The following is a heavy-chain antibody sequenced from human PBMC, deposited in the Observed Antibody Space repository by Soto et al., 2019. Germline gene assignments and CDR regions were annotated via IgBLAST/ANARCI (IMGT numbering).Heavy chain of an antibody. J-gene: IGHJ5*02. CDR1: GGTISGYY. Sequence: PSETLSLTCSVSGGTISGYYWTWIRQPAGKGLVWIGRIYSSGNTKYNPSLQSRVTMSLDTSNNKFSLRLISVTAADTAVYYCARGHRFSDWFDVWGQGTLVTVSS. D-gene: IGHD3-3*01. V-gene: IGHV4-4*07. CDR3: ARGHRFSDWFDV. CDR2: IYSSGNT.